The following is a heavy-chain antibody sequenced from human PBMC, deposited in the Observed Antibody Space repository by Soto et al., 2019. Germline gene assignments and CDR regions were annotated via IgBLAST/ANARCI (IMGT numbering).Heavy chain of an antibody. CDR1: GFTFSSYV. Sequence: PGGSLRLSCAASGFTFSSYVMSWVLQAPGKGLEWVSGLSGSGGITYYADSAKGRFTISRDNSRNRLYLQMNSLRAEDTAVYYCARTPATGTTSATYFDYWGQGTLVTVSS. CDR2: LSGSGGIT. CDR3: ARTPATGTTSATYFDY. V-gene: IGHV3-23*01. J-gene: IGHJ4*02. D-gene: IGHD1-1*01.